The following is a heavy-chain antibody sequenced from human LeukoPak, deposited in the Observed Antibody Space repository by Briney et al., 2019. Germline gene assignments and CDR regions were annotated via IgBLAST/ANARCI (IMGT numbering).Heavy chain of an antibody. Sequence: GGSLRLSCAASGFTFSSYSMNWVRQAPGKGLEWVSSISSSSSYIYYADSVKGRFTISRDNAKNSLYLQMNSLRAEDTAVYYCARVGDLLTIFGVVISFDYWGQGTLVTVSS. CDR3: ARVGDLLTIFGVVISFDY. CDR2: ISSSSSYI. D-gene: IGHD3-3*01. CDR1: GFTFSSYS. J-gene: IGHJ4*02. V-gene: IGHV3-21*01.